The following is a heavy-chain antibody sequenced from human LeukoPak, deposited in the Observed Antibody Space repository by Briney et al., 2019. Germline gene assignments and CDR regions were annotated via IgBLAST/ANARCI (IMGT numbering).Heavy chain of an antibody. J-gene: IGHJ4*02. Sequence: GGSLRLSCAASGFTFSSYGMHWVRQAPGKGLEWVAVISYDGSNKYYADYVKGRFTISRDNSKNTLYLQMNSLRAEDTALYYCAKDRGSYAVFDYWGQGTLVTVSS. CDR1: GFTFSSYG. V-gene: IGHV3-30*18. CDR2: ISYDGSNK. D-gene: IGHD1-26*01. CDR3: AKDRGSYAVFDY.